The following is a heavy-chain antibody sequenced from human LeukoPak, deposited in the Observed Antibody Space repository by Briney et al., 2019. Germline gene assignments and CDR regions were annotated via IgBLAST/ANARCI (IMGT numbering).Heavy chain of an antibody. D-gene: IGHD1-14*01. J-gene: IGHJ4*02. V-gene: IGHV3-21*05. CDR3: ARGTLNIPGEHGAFDY. CDR1: GFIFSNHG. CDR2: ISSTSADI. Sequence: GGSLRLSCTASGFIFSNHGMNWVRQAPGKGLKWISYISSTSADIYYVDSVKGRFTISRDNAKNSLYLQMNSLRAEDTAVYYCARGTLNIPGEHGAFDYWGQGTLVTVSS.